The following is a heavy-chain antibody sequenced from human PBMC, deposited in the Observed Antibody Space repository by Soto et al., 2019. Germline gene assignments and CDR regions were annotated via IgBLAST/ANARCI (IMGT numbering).Heavy chain of an antibody. CDR1: GGTFKTYP. V-gene: IGHV1-69*13. Sequence: EASVKVSCKASGGTFKTYPISWVRQAPGQGLEWMGGIIPLFGTANYAQKFQGRVTITADESTSTAYMELSSLRSEDTAMYFCARAADIAVVPAEVYYYGMDVWGQGTTLTVSS. J-gene: IGHJ6*02. CDR3: ARAADIAVVPAEVYYYGMDV. CDR2: IIPLFGTA. D-gene: IGHD2-2*01.